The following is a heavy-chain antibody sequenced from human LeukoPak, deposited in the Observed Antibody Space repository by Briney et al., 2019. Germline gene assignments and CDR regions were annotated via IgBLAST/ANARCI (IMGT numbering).Heavy chain of an antibody. CDR2: IFGSSGSA. Sequence: PGGSLRLSCAASGCTFGSYAMYWVRQAPGKGLEWVSGIFGSSGSAHYADSVKGRFTISRDNSKNTVYLQMDSLRAEDTAIYYCAKTTTGYSSGRYPAWPIDYWGQGTLVTVSS. V-gene: IGHV3-23*01. CDR1: GCTFGSYA. CDR3: AKTTTGYSSGRYPAWPIDY. J-gene: IGHJ4*02. D-gene: IGHD2-15*01.